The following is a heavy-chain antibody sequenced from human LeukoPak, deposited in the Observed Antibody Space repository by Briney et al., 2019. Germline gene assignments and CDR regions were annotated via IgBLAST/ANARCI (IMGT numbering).Heavy chain of an antibody. CDR2: IYTSGIT. CDR1: GGSISSGSYY. V-gene: IGHV4-61*02. J-gene: IGHJ6*03. Sequence: SETLSLTCTVSGGSISSGSYYWSWIRQPAGKGLEWIGRIYTSGITNYNPSLKSRVTISVDTSKNQFSLKLSSVTAADTAVYYCARDLVGYCSSTSCQSYYYYYMDVWGKGTTVTVSS. CDR3: ARDLVGYCSSTSCQSYYYYYMDV. D-gene: IGHD2-2*01.